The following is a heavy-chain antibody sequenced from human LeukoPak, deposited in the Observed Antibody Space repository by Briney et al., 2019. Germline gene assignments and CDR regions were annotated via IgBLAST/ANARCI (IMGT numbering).Heavy chain of an antibody. CDR1: GFTFSSYE. CDR2: ISSSGSTI. Sequence: GGSLRLSCAASGFTFSSYEMNWVRQAPGKGLEWVSYISSSGSTIYYADSVKGRFTISRDNAKNSLYLQMNSLRAEDTAVYYCAELGITMIGGVWGKGTAVTVSS. V-gene: IGHV3-48*03. J-gene: IGHJ6*04. D-gene: IGHD3-10*02. CDR3: AELGITMIGGV.